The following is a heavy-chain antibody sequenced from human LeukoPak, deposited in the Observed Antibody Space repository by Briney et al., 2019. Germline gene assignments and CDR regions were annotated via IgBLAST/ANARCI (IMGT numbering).Heavy chain of an antibody. J-gene: IGHJ4*02. V-gene: IGHV4-30-2*01. Sequence: SETLSLTCAVSGGSISSGGYSWSWIRQPPGKGLEWIGYIYHSGSTYYNPSLKSRVTISVDRSKNQFSLKLSSVTAADTAVYYCAREANYYDSSGYYPFFDYWGQGTLVTVSS. CDR1: GGSISSGGYS. CDR3: AREANYYDSSGYYPFFDY. CDR2: IYHSGST. D-gene: IGHD3-22*01.